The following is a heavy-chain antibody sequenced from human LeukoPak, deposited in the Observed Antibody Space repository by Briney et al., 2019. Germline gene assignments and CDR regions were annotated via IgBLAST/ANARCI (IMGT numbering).Heavy chain of an antibody. CDR2: FYHRA. J-gene: IGHJ4*02. V-gene: IGHV4-31*03. CDR1: GGSSIGSGGYY. CDR3: VREGEYGEDYY. Sequence: TSQTLSLTCTVSGGSSIGSGGYYRTWIRQHPEKGLEWIGYFYHRASYNPSLKSRVTISVDTSKNQFSLSLVSVTAADTAVYYCVREGEYGEDYYWGQGAQVIVST. D-gene: IGHD4-17*01.